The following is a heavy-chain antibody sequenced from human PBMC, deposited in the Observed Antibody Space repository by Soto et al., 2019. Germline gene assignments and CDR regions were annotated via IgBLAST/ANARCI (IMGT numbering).Heavy chain of an antibody. CDR1: GFAVSGNY. D-gene: IGHD2-15*01. Sequence: PGGSLRLSCAASGFAVSGNYMTWVRQAPGKGLEWVSVIHSGGDTHYADSVKGRFTISRDNSKNTLYLQMNSLRAEDTAVYYCASQYGGYGWFDTWGQGTPVTVSS. CDR3: ASQYGGYGWFDT. J-gene: IGHJ5*02. V-gene: IGHV3-66*04. CDR2: IHSGGDT.